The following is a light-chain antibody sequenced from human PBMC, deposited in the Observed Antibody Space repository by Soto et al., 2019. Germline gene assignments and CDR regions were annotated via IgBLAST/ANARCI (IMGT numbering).Light chain of an antibody. J-gene: IGKJ1*01. CDR1: QSISSW. V-gene: IGKV1-5*03. CDR3: QQYNSYSGT. Sequence: DIQMTQSPSTLSASVGDRVTITCRASQSISSWLAWYQQKPWKAPKLLIYKASSLERGVPSRFSGSGSGTEFTLTISSLQPDDFATYYCQQYNSYSGTFGQGTKVEIK. CDR2: KAS.